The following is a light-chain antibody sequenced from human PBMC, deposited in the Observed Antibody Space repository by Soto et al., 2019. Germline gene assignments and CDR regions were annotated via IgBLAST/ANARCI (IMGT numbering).Light chain of an antibody. CDR1: QSISNW. CDR3: QQYNVYRT. V-gene: IGKV1-5*03. Sequence: DIQMTQSPSTLSASVGDRVTITCRASQSISNWLAWYQQKPGKAPKLLIYQASTLDSGAPSRFSGSASGTEFTLTISSLQPDDFATYYCQQYNVYRTFGQGTKVEIK. J-gene: IGKJ1*01. CDR2: QAS.